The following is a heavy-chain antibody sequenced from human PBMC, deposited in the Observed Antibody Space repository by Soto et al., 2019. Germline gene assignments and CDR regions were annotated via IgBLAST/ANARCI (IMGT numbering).Heavy chain of an antibody. J-gene: IGHJ4*02. D-gene: IGHD2-15*01. CDR3: AKGDCSGGRCYRGFDY. CDR1: GFTFSSYD. V-gene: IGHV3-23*01. Sequence: GGSLRLSCAASGFTFSSYDMSWVRQAPGKGLEWVSGVSASGSITSYADSAKGRFTISRDNAENTMFLQINSLRAEDTAVYFCAKGDCSGGRCYRGFDYWGQGTLVTVSS. CDR2: VSASGSIT.